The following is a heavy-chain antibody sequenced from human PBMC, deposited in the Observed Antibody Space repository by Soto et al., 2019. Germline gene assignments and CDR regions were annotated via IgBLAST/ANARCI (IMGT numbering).Heavy chain of an antibody. CDR3: ARHPYSAPYIVVVATAIVLDAFDI. CDR2: MYYSGST. D-gene: IGHD2-2*01. V-gene: IGHV4-39*01. Sequence: SETLSLTCTFSGGSISSSSYYLGWIRQPPGKGLEWIGSMYYSGSTFYNPSLKSRVTISVDTSKNQLSLKLSSVTASDTAVYYCARHPYSAPYIVVVATAIVLDAFDIWGQGTMVTVSS. CDR1: GGSISSSSYY. J-gene: IGHJ3*02.